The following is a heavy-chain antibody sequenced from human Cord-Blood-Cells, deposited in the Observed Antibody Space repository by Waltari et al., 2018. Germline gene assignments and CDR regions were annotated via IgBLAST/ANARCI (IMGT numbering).Heavy chain of an antibody. CDR1: GGSFSGYN. CDR3: ARGSDIVVVPAAINYYYYGMDV. J-gene: IGHJ6*02. CDR2: TNQSGST. V-gene: IGHV4-34*01. D-gene: IGHD2-2*01. Sequence: QVQLQQWGAGLLKPSETLSLTCAVYGGSFSGYNWSWIRQPPGKGLEWIGETNQSGSTNYHPSLKSRVTISVDTSKIQFSLKLSSVTAADTAVYYCARGSDIVVVPAAINYYYYGMDVWVQGSTVTVSS.